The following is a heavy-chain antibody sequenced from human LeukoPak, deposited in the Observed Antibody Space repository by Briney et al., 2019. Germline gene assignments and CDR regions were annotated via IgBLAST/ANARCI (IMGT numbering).Heavy chain of an antibody. J-gene: IGHJ4*02. CDR2: INHSGST. V-gene: IGHV4-34*01. D-gene: IGHD1-26*01. CDR1: GFTFSSYG. Sequence: GTLRLSCAASGFTFSSYGMSWVRQPPGKGLEWIGEINHSGSTNYNPSLKSRVTISVDTSKNQFSLKLSSVTAADTAVYYCARQEWELHPFDYWGQGTLVTVSS. CDR3: ARQEWELHPFDY.